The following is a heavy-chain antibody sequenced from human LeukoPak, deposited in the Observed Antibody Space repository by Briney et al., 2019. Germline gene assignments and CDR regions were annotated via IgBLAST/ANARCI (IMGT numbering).Heavy chain of an antibody. CDR3: ARLVVPAAIPNDAFDI. Sequence: GESLKISCKGSGYSFTSYGISWVRQAPGQGLEWMVWISAYNGNTNYAQKLQGRVTMTTDTSTSTAYMELRSLRSDDTAVYYCARLVVPAAIPNDAFDIWGQGTMVTVSS. D-gene: IGHD2-2*01. J-gene: IGHJ3*02. V-gene: IGHV1-18*01. CDR2: ISAYNGNT. CDR1: GYSFTSYG.